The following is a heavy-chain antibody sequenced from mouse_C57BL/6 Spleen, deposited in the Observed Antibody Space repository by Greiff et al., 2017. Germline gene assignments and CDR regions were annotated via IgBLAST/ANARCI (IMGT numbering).Heavy chain of an antibody. Sequence: VQLKESGGGLVKPGGSLKLSCAASGFTFSDYGMHWVRQAPEKGLEWVAYISSGSSTIYYADTVKGRFTISRDNAKNTLFLQMTRLRSEDTAMYYCARQGGMDYWGQGTSVTVSS. CDR1: GFTFSDYG. CDR2: ISSGSSTI. CDR3: ARQGGMDY. V-gene: IGHV5-17*01. J-gene: IGHJ4*01.